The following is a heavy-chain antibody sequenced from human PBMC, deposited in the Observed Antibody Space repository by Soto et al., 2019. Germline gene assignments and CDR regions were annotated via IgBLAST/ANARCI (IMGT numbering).Heavy chain of an antibody. J-gene: IGHJ4*02. CDR2: ISGSGGST. CDR1: GFTFSSYA. Sequence: PGGSLRLSCAASGFTFSSYAMSWVRQAPGKGLEWVSAISGSGGSTYYADSVKGRFTISRDNSKNTLYLQMNSLRAGDTAVYYCAKDQDPTRSSGWTDHYFDYWGQGTLVTVS. CDR3: AKDQDPTRSSGWTDHYFDY. D-gene: IGHD6-19*01. V-gene: IGHV3-23*01.